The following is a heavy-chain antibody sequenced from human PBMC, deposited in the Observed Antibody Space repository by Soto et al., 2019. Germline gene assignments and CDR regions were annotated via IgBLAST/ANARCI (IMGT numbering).Heavy chain of an antibody. CDR3: ARGTAGYSTTWYDL. Sequence: PSETLSLTCAVYGGSFSGYYWSWIRQPPGKGLEWIGEINHSGSTNYNPSLKSRVSISVDTSKDRFSLKLTSVTAADTAVYYCARGTAGYSTTWYDLWGQGILVTVSS. CDR2: INHSGST. V-gene: IGHV4-34*01. D-gene: IGHD5-12*01. J-gene: IGHJ5*01. CDR1: GGSFSGYY.